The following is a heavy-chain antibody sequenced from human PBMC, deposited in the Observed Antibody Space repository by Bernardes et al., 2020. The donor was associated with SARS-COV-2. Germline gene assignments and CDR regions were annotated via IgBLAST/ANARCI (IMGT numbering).Heavy chain of an antibody. Sequence: SEPLSVICAVYSGSFSGYYWSWIRQTPGKGLEWIGEINDSGSTKYNPALKSRVTISVDPSKNQFSLKLNSVTAADTAVYYCARGSAAVVSHFMLLFANWYFDLWGRGTLVTVSS. CDR3: ARGSAAVVSHFMLLFANWYFDL. J-gene: IGHJ2*01. CDR1: SGSFSGYY. V-gene: IGHV4-34*01. CDR2: INDSGST. D-gene: IGHD2-15*01.